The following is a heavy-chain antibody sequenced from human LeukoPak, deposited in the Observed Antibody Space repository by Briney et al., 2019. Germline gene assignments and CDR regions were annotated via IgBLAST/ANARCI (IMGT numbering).Heavy chain of an antibody. CDR2: IYTSGST. V-gene: IGHV4-4*07. CDR3: EREGYCSSTRCFGDAFDI. Sequence: SETLSLTCIVSGGSISSYYWSWIRQPAGKGLEWIGRIYTSGSTNYNPSLKSRVTLSVDTYKNQFSLKLRSVTAADPAVYYCEREGYCSSTRCFGDAFDIWGQGTMVTVSS. CDR1: GGSISSYY. D-gene: IGHD2-2*01. J-gene: IGHJ3*02.